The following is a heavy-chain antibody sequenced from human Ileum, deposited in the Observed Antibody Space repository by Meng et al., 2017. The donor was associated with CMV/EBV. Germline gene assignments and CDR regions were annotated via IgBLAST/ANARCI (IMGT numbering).Heavy chain of an antibody. V-gene: IGHV1-46*01. CDR3: ARSTYNWNDPGGMDV. J-gene: IGHJ6*02. Sequence: ASVKVSCKASGYTFTSYYMHWVRQAPGQGLEWMGIIDLNRGTTKYAQSFQGRVTMTRDTSTSIVYMELSSLRSEDTAVYYCARSTYNWNDPGGMDVWGQGTTVTVSS. D-gene: IGHD1-20*01. CDR1: GYTFTSYY. CDR2: IDLNRGTT.